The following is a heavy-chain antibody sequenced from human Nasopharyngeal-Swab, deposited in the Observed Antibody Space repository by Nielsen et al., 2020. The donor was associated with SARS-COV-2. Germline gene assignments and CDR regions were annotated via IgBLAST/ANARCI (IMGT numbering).Heavy chain of an antibody. D-gene: IGHD3-3*01. Sequence: GESLKISCQGSGYSFTSYWIGWVRQMPGKGLEWMGIIYPGDSDTRYSPSFQGQVTISADKSISTAYLQWSSLKASDTAMYYCARLLGYYDFWSGYIDYWGQGTLVTVSS. CDR1: GYSFTSYW. CDR3: ARLLGYYDFWSGYIDY. J-gene: IGHJ4*02. CDR2: IYPGDSDT. V-gene: IGHV5-51*01.